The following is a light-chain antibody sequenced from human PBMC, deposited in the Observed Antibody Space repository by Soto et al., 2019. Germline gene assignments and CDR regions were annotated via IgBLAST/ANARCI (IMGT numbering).Light chain of an antibody. V-gene: IGLV2-8*01. CDR1: SSDVGGYNY. CDR2: EVS. Sequence: QSALTQPPSASGSPGQSVTISCTGTSSDVGGYNYVSWYQQHPGKAPKLMIYEVSKRPSGVPDRFSGSKSGNTASLTVSGLQAEDEADYYCSSYAGSNNYVFGAGNRSTS. J-gene: IGLJ1*01. CDR3: SSYAGSNNYV.